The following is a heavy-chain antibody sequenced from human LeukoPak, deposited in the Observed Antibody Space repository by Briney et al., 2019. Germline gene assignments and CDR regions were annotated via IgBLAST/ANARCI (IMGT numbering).Heavy chain of an antibody. Sequence: SETLSLTCTVSGGSISSGGYYWSWIRQHPGKGLEWIGYIYYSGSTYYNPSPKSRVTISVDTSKNQFSLKLSSVTAADTAVYYCARGYGSGSFLDYWGQGTLVTVSS. V-gene: IGHV4-31*03. D-gene: IGHD3-10*01. CDR3: ARGYGSGSFLDY. J-gene: IGHJ4*02. CDR2: IYYSGST. CDR1: GGSISSGGYY.